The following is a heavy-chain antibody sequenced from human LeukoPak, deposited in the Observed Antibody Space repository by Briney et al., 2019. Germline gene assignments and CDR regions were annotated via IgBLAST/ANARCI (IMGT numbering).Heavy chain of an antibody. CDR2: ISSDGGRT. J-gene: IGHJ4*02. CDR1: GFTFSSFA. V-gene: IGHV3-64D*09. D-gene: IGHD1-26*01. Sequence: GGLLRLSCSASGFTFSSFAMFWVRQAPGKGLEYVSGISSDGGRTNYADSVKARFTISRDNSKVTLYLQMTSLRPEDTAIYYCVKDPSGTYFYFDFWGQGTLVTVSS. CDR3: VKDPSGTYFYFDF.